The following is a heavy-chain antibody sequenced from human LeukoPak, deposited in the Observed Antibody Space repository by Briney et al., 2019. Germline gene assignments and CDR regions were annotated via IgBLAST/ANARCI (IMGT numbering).Heavy chain of an antibody. CDR2: IKQDGSEK. V-gene: IGHV3-7*05. J-gene: IGHJ4*02. Sequence: GGSLRLPCAASGFTFSNYWMSWVRQAPGKGLEWVANIKQDGSEKYYADSVKGRFTISRDNAKSSLYLQLNSLRVEDTAVYHCASTQTFDYWGQGTLVTVPS. CDR3: ASTQTFDY. CDR1: GFTFSNYW.